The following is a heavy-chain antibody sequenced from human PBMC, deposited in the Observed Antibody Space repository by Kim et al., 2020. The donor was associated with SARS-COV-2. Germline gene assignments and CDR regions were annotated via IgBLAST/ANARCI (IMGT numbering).Heavy chain of an antibody. CDR1: GGSFSGYY. CDR3: ARAGYDF. Sequence: SETLSLTCAVYGGSFSGYYWSWIRQPPGKGLEWIGEINHSGSTNYNPSLKSRVTISVDTSKNQFSLKLSSVTAADTAVYYCARAGYDFWGQGTLVTVSS. D-gene: IGHD3-3*01. V-gene: IGHV4-34*01. CDR2: INHSGST. J-gene: IGHJ4*02.